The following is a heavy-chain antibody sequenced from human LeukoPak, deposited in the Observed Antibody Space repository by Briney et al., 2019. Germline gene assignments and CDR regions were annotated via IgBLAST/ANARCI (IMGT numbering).Heavy chain of an antibody. J-gene: IGHJ2*01. D-gene: IGHD5-12*01. CDR2: IDPSDSYT. CDR3: ARRGMGYSGYDGYWYFDL. V-gene: IGHV5-10-1*01. Sequence: GESLRISCKGSGYTFTNYWIGWVRQMPGKGLEWMGRIDPSDSYTNYSPSFRGHVTISADKSISTAYLQWGTLQASDTAIYYCARRGMGYSGYDGYWYFDLWGRGTLVTVSS. CDR1: GYTFTNYW.